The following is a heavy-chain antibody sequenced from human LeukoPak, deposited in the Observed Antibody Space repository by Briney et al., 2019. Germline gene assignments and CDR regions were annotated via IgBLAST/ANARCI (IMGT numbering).Heavy chain of an antibody. Sequence: GGSLRLSCAASGFAFSTYAVTWVRQAPGKGLEWVSAITGSGGATYYADSVKGRFTISRDNSKNTLYLQMSSLRAEDTAVYYCAKDRGRYYDSNGYYRGYYFDSWGQGILVTVST. CDR3: AKDRGRYYDSNGYYRGYYFDS. D-gene: IGHD3-22*01. CDR1: GFAFSTYA. J-gene: IGHJ4*02. CDR2: ITGSGGAT. V-gene: IGHV3-23*01.